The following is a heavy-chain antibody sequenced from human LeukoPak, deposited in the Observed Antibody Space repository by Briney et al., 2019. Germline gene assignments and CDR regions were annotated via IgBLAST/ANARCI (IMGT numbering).Heavy chain of an antibody. V-gene: IGHV3-33*01. D-gene: IGHD3-10*01. CDR1: GFTFSTYA. CDR2: IWYDGSDK. Sequence: TGGSLRLSCAASGFTFSTYAMHWVRQAPGKGLEWVAVIWYDGSDKYYADSVKGRFTISRDNSKNTLYLQMNGLRPDDTAVYYCARDRYGSGTYPFDYWGQGTLVTVSS. J-gene: IGHJ4*02. CDR3: ARDRYGSGTYPFDY.